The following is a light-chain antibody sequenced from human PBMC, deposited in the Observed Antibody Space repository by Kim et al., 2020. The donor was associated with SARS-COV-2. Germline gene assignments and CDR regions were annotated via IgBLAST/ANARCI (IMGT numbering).Light chain of an antibody. V-gene: IGKV3-11*01. Sequence: SPGERATLSGRASQSVSSYLAWYQQNPGQAPRLLIYDASNRATGIPARFSGSGSGTDFTLTISSLEPEDFAVYYCQQRSNWPPITFGQGTRLEIK. J-gene: IGKJ5*01. CDR3: QQRSNWPPIT. CDR2: DAS. CDR1: QSVSSY.